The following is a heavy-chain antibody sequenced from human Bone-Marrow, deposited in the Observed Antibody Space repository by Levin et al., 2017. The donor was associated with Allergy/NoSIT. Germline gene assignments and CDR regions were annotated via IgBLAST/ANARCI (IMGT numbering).Heavy chain of an antibody. CDR2: IYYNGST. Sequence: MPSETLSLTCTVSGASIRSGAYYWSWVRQPPGQGLEWIGYIYYNGSTYFNPSLKSRVSISVDTSKNQFSLKLSSVTAADTAHYYCARVLAGFDGSAMAYDYWGRGSLVTVSS. J-gene: IGHJ4*02. D-gene: IGHD3-10*01. CDR3: ARVLAGFDGSAMAYDY. V-gene: IGHV4-31*03. CDR1: GASIRSGAYY.